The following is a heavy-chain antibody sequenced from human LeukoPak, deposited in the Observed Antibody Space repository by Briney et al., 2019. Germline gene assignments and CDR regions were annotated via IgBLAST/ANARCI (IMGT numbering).Heavy chain of an antibody. CDR3: AKHQQPTVTDDAFHI. Sequence: GGSLRLSCAASGFTFSRYAMHWDRQAPGKGLEWVAFIRYDGDIKYYADSVKGRFTISRDNSKSTLYLQMNSLRAEDTAVYYCAKHQQPTVTDDAFHIWGQGTMVTVSS. D-gene: IGHD4-17*01. CDR2: IRYDGDIK. CDR1: GFTFSRYA. J-gene: IGHJ3*02. V-gene: IGHV3-30*02.